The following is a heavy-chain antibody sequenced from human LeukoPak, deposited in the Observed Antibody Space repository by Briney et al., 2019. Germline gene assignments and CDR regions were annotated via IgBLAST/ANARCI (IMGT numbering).Heavy chain of an antibody. CDR3: ARDQNEGYGDYFYYFDY. J-gene: IGHJ4*02. CDR2: IWYDGSNK. V-gene: IGHV3-33*01. Sequence: RAPRISCAAAGFTFSSSGMDWVRQDPGQGLGGVACIWYDGSNKYYVESVKGRFTISRDNSKNTLYLQMNSLRAEDTAVYYCARDQNEGYGDYFYYFDYWGQGTLVTVSS. CDR1: GFTFSSSG. D-gene: IGHD4-17*01.